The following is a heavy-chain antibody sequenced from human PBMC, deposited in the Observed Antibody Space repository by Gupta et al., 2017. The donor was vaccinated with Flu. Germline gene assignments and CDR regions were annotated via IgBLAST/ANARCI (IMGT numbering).Heavy chain of an antibody. CDR3: ARDTSPLAAAENYYYYGMDV. D-gene: IGHD6-13*01. CDR2: INPSGGST. V-gene: IGHV1-46*01. CDR1: GYTFTSYY. Sequence: QVQLVQSGAEVKKPGASVKVSCKASGYTFTSYYMHWVRQAPGQGLEWMGIINPSGGSTSYAQKFQGRVTMTRDTSTSTVYMELSSLRSEDTAVYYCARDTSPLAAAENYYYYGMDVWGQGTTVTVSS. J-gene: IGHJ6*02.